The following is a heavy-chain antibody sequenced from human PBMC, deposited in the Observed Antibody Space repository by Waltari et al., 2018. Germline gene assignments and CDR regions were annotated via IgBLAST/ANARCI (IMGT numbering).Heavy chain of an antibody. V-gene: IGHV4-31*03. Sequence: QVQLQESGPGLVKPSQTLSLTCTVSGGSISSGGYYWSWIRQHPGKGLEWIGYIYSSGSTYYNPSLKSRVTISVDTSKNQFSLKLSSVTAADTAVYYCARAKPKLKPPYLEWFDPWGQGTLVTVSS. CDR2: IYSSGST. CDR3: ARAKPKLKPPYLEWFDP. CDR1: GGSISSGGYY. D-gene: IGHD3-3*01. J-gene: IGHJ5*02.